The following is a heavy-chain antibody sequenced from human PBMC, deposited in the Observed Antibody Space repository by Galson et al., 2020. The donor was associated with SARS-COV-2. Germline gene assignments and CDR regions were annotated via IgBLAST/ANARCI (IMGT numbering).Heavy chain of an antibody. CDR2: ISYDGSDK. Sequence: TGGSLRLSCAASGFTFSRYNMYWVRQAPGKWLEWVAVISYDGSDKFYADSVKGRFTISRDNSTNTLYLQMNSLRAEDTAVYYCARVTMIRGVIMGFDYWGQGTLVTVSS. CDR3: ARVTMIRGVIMGFDY. J-gene: IGHJ4*02. CDR1: GFTFSRYN. V-gene: IGHV3-30-3*01. D-gene: IGHD3-10*01.